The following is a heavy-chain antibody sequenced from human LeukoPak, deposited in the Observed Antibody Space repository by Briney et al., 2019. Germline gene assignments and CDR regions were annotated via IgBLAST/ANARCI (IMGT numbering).Heavy chain of an antibody. CDR2: ISGSGGST. V-gene: IGHV3-23*01. CDR1: GVTFSSYA. Sequence: GGSLRLSCAASGVTFSSYAMSWVRQAPGKGLEWVSAISGSGGSTYYADSVKGRFTISRDNSKNTLYLQMNSLRAEDTAVYYCAKYSQWLVRIGWFDPWGQGTLVTVSS. D-gene: IGHD6-19*01. J-gene: IGHJ5*02. CDR3: AKYSQWLVRIGWFDP.